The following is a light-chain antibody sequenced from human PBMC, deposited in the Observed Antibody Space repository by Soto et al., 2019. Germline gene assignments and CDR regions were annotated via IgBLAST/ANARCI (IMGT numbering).Light chain of an antibody. CDR1: QSVSSNY. CDR3: QLYANLPRT. J-gene: IGKJ1*01. CDR2: GTS. Sequence: EVMLTHSPATLSVSPCEPATLSFRASQSVSSNYLAWYQQKPGQAPRLLIFGTSSRATGIPDRVSGSGSGTDLTLTISWLQPEDLALYYSQLYANLPRTFGQGTKVDIK. V-gene: IGKV3-20*01.